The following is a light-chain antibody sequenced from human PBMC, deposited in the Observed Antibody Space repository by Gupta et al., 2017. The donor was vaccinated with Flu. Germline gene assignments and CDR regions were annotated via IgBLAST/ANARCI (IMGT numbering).Light chain of an antibody. V-gene: IGLV1-40*01. CDR2: GNS. CDR1: ISNIGAGYD. Sequence: QSVLTQPPSLSGAPGQRVTMSCAGSISNIGAGYDVHWYQQLPGPAPKLLNYGNSNRPSGVPDRFSGSKSGTSASLAITGLQAEDEADYYCQSYDSSLSGSVFGGGTKLTVL. J-gene: IGLJ3*02. CDR3: QSYDSSLSGSV.